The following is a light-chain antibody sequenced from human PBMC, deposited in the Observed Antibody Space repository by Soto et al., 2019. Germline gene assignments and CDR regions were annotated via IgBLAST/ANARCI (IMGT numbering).Light chain of an antibody. CDR3: SSYTTSSTYV. CDR2: DVA. CDR1: SSDAGSYNY. V-gene: IGLV2-14*03. Sequence: QSVLTQPASVSGSPGQSITISCTGTSSDAGSYNYVSWYQQHPGKAPKLILYDVAYRPSGVSHRFSASKSGNTAALTISGLQAEDEADYYCSSYTTSSTYVFGSGTKLTVL. J-gene: IGLJ1*01.